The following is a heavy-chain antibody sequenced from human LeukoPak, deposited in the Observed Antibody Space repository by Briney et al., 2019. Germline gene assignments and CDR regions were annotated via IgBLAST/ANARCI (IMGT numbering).Heavy chain of an antibody. CDR2: INTNTGNP. CDR3: ARDPRIAVAGHPYYYGMDV. V-gene: IGHV7-4-1*02. D-gene: IGHD6-19*01. CDR1: GYTFTSYA. Sequence: ASVKVSCKASGYTFTSYAMNWVRQAPGQGLEWMGWINTNTGNPTYAQGFTGRFVFSLDTSVSTAYLQISSLKAEDTAVYYCARDPRIAVAGHPYYYGMDVWGQGTTVTVSS. J-gene: IGHJ6*02.